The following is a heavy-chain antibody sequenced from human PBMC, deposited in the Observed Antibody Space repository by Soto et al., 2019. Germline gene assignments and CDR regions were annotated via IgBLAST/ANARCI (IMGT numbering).Heavy chain of an antibody. Sequence: ASVKVSWKASGYTFTSYYMHWVRQAPGQGLEWMGIINPSGGSTSYAQKFQGRVTMTRDTSTSTVYMELSSLRSEDTAVYYCARCSSWYANYYYYYMDVWGKGTTVTVSS. CDR1: GYTFTSYY. D-gene: IGHD6-13*01. J-gene: IGHJ6*03. V-gene: IGHV1-46*03. CDR3: ARCSSWYANYYYYYMDV. CDR2: INPSGGST.